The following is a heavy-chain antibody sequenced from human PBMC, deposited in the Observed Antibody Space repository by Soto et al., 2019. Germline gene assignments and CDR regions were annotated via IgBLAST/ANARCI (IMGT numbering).Heavy chain of an antibody. CDR3: ARHPTFSGWEYYFDY. J-gene: IGHJ4*02. Sequence: SETLSLTCTVSGDSVSSSNYYWGWIRQPPGKGLEWIGSVYYSGSTYHNPSLKSRVTMSVDTSKNQFSLKLSSVTAADAAVYYCARHPTFSGWEYYFDYWGQGTPVTVSS. CDR1: GDSVSSSNYY. D-gene: IGHD6-19*01. V-gene: IGHV4-39*01. CDR2: VYYSGST.